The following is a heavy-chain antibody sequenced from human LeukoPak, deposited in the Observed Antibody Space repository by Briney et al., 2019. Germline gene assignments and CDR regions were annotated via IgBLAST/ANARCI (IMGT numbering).Heavy chain of an antibody. Sequence: GGSLRLSCAVSGFIVSNYEMHWVRQAVGKGLEWVSALGTAGDSFYPDSVKGRFTISRDASKNSLFLQMYDLRAGDTAVYYCARGPPLTGSNFWYFDLWGRGTLVSVSS. CDR1: GFIVSNYE. CDR2: LGTAGDS. V-gene: IGHV3-13*01. CDR3: ARGPPLTGSNFWYFDL. D-gene: IGHD7-27*01. J-gene: IGHJ2*01.